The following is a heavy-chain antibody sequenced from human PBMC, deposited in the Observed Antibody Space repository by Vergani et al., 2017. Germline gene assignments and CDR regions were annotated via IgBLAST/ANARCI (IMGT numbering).Heavy chain of an antibody. J-gene: IGHJ3*02. D-gene: IGHD1-1*01. V-gene: IGHV3-9*01. CDR1: GFTFDDYA. Sequence: VQLVESGGGVVQPGRSLRLSCAASGFTFDDYAMHWVRQAPGKGLEWVSGISWNSGSIGYADAVTGRFTISRDNAKNSLYLQMNSLRAEDTAWYYCARGGTASSNDGFDIWGQGTMVTVAS. CDR3: ARGGTASSNDGFDI. CDR2: ISWNSGSI.